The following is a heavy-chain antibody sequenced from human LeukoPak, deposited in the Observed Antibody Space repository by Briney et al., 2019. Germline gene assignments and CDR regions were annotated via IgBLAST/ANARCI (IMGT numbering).Heavy chain of an antibody. D-gene: IGHD3-16*01. CDR3: AREVGWHYFYVWAV. J-gene: IGHJ6*02. CDR1: GFTFSSYG. CDR2: ISFDSSNR. Sequence: GGSLRLSCSASGFTFSSYGMHWVRQAPGKGLEWVALISFDSSNRHYGDSVTGRFTISRDNSQNMLYLQMSSLRPDDTAVYFCAREVGWHYFYVWAVWGQGTTVTVSS. V-gene: IGHV3-30*03.